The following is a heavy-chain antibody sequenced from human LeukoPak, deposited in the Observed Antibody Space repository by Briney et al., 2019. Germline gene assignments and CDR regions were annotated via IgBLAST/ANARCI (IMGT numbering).Heavy chain of an antibody. CDR1: GFTVSGNY. Sequence: GGSLRLSCAASGFTVSGNYMSWVRQAPGKGLEWVSVIYSVGSTYYADSVKGRFTISRDSSKNTLYLQMDSLRPDDTAVYYCATIAARRFGYWGQGTLVTVSS. J-gene: IGHJ4*02. CDR3: ATIAARRFGY. D-gene: IGHD6-6*01. CDR2: IYSVGST. V-gene: IGHV3-66*01.